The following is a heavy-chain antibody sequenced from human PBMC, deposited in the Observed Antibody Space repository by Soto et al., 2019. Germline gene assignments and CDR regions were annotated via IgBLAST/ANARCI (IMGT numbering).Heavy chain of an antibody. CDR2: INAGNGNT. CDR3: ARSPKPPAYCSSTSCRRDYYYMDV. Sequence: ASVKVSCKASGYTFTSYAMHWVRQAPGQRLEWMGWINAGNGNTKYSQKFQGRVTITRDTSASTAYMELSSLRSEDTAVYYCARSPKPPAYCSSTSCRRDYYYMDVWGKGTTVTVSS. CDR1: GYTFTSYA. D-gene: IGHD2-2*01. J-gene: IGHJ6*03. V-gene: IGHV1-3*01.